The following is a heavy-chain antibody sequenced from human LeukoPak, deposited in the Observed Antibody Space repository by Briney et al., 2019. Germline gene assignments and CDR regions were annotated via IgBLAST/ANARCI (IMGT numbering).Heavy chain of an antibody. CDR2: IYPGDSDT. V-gene: IGHV5-51*01. CDR1: GSPFTSYW. CDR3: ARAPFWRGRSAFDI. D-gene: IGHD3-3*01. J-gene: IGHJ3*02. Sequence: GESLKISCQGSGSPFTSYWIGWVRQLPGKGLEWMGIIYPGDSDTRYSPSFQGQVTISADKSISTAYLQWSSLQASDTAMSYCARAPFWRGRSAFDIWGQGTMVTVSS.